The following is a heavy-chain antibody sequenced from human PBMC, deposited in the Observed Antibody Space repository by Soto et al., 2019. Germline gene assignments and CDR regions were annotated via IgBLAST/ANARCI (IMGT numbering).Heavy chain of an antibody. CDR2: IYYTGKT. Sequence: SETLSLTCSVSGDYIHVGGYYWTWIRQRPGKGLEWMGYIYYTGKTYYNPSLESRLTVSVDRSKNQFSLRLTSVTAADTAVYFCGRDLTSNANCIDPWGQGTLVTVSS. CDR3: GRDLTSNANCIDP. J-gene: IGHJ5*02. CDR1: GDYIHVGGYY. V-gene: IGHV4-30-4*01. D-gene: IGHD2-2*01.